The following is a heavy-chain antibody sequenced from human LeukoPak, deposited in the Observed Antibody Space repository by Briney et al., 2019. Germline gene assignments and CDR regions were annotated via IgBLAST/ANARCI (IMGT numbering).Heavy chain of an antibody. Sequence: GGSLRLSCAASGFTFSSYGMRWVRQAPGKGLEWVAVIWYDGSNKYYADSVKGRFTISRDNSKNTLYLQMNSLRAEDTAVYYCARDQLLWFGELSCGLDSWGQGTLVTVSS. CDR2: IWYDGSNK. CDR1: GFTFSSYG. J-gene: IGHJ4*02. V-gene: IGHV3-33*01. CDR3: ARDQLLWFGELSCGLDS. D-gene: IGHD3-10*01.